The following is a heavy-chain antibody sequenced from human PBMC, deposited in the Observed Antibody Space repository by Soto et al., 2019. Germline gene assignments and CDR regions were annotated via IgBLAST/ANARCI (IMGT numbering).Heavy chain of an antibody. CDR3: ARSYYDSRSGLDNWFDP. D-gene: IGHD3-3*01. V-gene: IGHV3-21*01. J-gene: IGHJ5*02. CDR1: EFTFNSYS. CDR2: INTDGAYR. Sequence: PGGSLRLSXAASEFTFNSYSMNWVRQAPGKGLEWVSSINTDGAYRFYADSVKGRFTISRDNAKNSLYLQMDGLRAEDTAVYYCARSYYDSRSGLDNWFDPWGQGTLVTVS.